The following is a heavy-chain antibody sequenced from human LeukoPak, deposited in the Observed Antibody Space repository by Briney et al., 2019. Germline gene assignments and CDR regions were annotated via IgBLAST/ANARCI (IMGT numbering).Heavy chain of an antibody. Sequence: GALVKLSCKASGYTFTGYYMHWVRQAPGQGIEWMGRINPTTGGTTYAQKFQGRVTMTRDTSISTADMELSRLRSDDTAVYYCARDLPGYSYGYPEEESDYWGQGTLVTVSS. D-gene: IGHD5-18*01. CDR3: ARDLPGYSYGYPEEESDY. V-gene: IGHV1-2*06. J-gene: IGHJ4*02. CDR2: INPTTGGT. CDR1: GYTFTGYY.